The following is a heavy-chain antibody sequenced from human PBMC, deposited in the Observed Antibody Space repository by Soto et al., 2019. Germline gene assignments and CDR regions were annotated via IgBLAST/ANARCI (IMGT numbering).Heavy chain of an antibody. CDR2: ISVEKGDT. Sequence: QVQVVQSGAEVKKPGASVKVACKASGYTFSTCGMSWVRQAPGQGLAWMGWISVEKGDTNSAQKFQDRVTMTTDTSTGTAYMERRSLTSDDTAVYYCARGYCSVGSCFTCWHFDLWGRGTLVTVSS. D-gene: IGHD2-15*01. CDR3: ARGYCSVGSCFTCWHFDL. CDR1: GYTFSTCG. J-gene: IGHJ2*01. V-gene: IGHV1-18*01.